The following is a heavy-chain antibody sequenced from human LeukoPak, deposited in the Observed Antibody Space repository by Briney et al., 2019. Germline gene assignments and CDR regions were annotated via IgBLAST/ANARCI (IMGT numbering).Heavy chain of an antibody. V-gene: IGHV4-61*02. D-gene: IGHD2-21*01. Sequence: PSETLSLTCTVSGGSISSGSYYWSWIRQPAGKGLEWIGRIYTSGSTNYNPSLKSRVTISVDTSKNQFSLKLSSVTAADTAVYYCAREDAYCGGDCYYPDYYYYMDVWGKATTVTVSS. CDR2: IYTSGST. CDR1: GGSISSGSYY. CDR3: AREDAYCGGDCYYPDYYYYMDV. J-gene: IGHJ6*03.